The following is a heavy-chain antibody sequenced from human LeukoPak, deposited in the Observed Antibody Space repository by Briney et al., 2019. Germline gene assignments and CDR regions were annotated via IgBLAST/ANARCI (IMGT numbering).Heavy chain of an antibody. CDR2: IIPIFGTA. J-gene: IGHJ4*02. Sequence: GASVKVSCKASGGTFSSYAISWVRQARGQGLEWMGGIIPIFGTANYAQKFQGRVTITADESTSTAYMELSSLKSEDTAVYYCARSVDPSCYVADYWGQGTLVTVSS. CDR3: ARSVDPSCYVADY. V-gene: IGHV1-69*13. CDR1: GGTFSSYA. D-gene: IGHD2-2*01.